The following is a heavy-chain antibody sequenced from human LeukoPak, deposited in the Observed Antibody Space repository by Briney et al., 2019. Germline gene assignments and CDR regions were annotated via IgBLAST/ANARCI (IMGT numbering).Heavy chain of an antibody. J-gene: IGHJ4*02. V-gene: IGHV3-43*01. Sequence: GGSLRLSCAASGFTFDSYTMHWVRQAPGKGLEWVSLINWDGGNTYYADSVKGRFTISRDNAKNSLYLQMNSLRAEDTAVYSCARDKTRGLGYSYSKSGNYFDYWGQGTLVTVSS. D-gene: IGHD5-18*01. CDR1: GFTFDSYT. CDR3: ARDKTRGLGYSYSKSGNYFDY. CDR2: INWDGGNT.